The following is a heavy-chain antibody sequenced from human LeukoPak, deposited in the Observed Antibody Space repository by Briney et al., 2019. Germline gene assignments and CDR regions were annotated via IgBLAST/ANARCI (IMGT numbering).Heavy chain of an antibody. Sequence: SETLSLTCTVSGGSISNYSWSWIRQPPGRGLEWIGYIYYSGSTNYNPSLKSRVAISVDTSKNQFSLKLSSVTAADTAVYYCARRRGTPFDYWGQGTLVTVSS. CDR2: IYYSGST. CDR3: ARRRGTPFDY. CDR1: GGSISNYS. J-gene: IGHJ4*02. D-gene: IGHD1-1*01. V-gene: IGHV4-59*01.